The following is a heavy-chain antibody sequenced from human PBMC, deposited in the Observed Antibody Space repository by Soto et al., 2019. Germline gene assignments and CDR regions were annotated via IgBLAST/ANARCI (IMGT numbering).Heavy chain of an antibody. CDR2: ISGYNGNT. V-gene: IGHV1-18*04. Sequence: ASVKVSCKASGYTFSGYSITWVRQAPGQGLGWMGRISGYNGNTNYARTLRGRLTLTTDTSTSTAYMELRSLTSDDTAVYYCARDVFCGGAPACPDMDVWGQGTTVTVSS. CDR1: GYTFSGYS. J-gene: IGHJ6*02. D-gene: IGHD2-21*01. CDR3: ARDVFCGGAPACPDMDV.